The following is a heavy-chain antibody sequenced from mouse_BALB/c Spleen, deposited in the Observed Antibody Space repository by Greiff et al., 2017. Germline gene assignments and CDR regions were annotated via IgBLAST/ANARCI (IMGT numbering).Heavy chain of an antibody. Sequence: VQLQQPGAELVKPGASVKLSCKASGYTFTSYYMYWVKQRPGQGLEWIGGINPSNGGTNFNEKFKSKATLTVDKSSSTAYMQLSSLTSEDSAVYYCTRSTYYRFDYWGQGTTLTVSS. CDR1: GYTFTSYY. J-gene: IGHJ2*01. CDR2: INPSNGGT. V-gene: IGHV1S81*02. D-gene: IGHD2-14*01. CDR3: TRSTYYRFDY.